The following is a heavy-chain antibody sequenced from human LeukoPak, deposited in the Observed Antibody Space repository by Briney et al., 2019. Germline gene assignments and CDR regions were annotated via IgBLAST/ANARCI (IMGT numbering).Heavy chain of an antibody. CDR2: IYYSGSP. D-gene: IGHD3-10*01. Sequence: KPSETLSLTCTVSGGSISSYYWSWIRQPPGKGLEWIGYIYYSGSPNYNPSFKSRVTISVDTSKNQFSLKLSSVTAADTAVYYCASVPHITMVRGVTNRYYYYYGMDVWGQGTTVTVSS. V-gene: IGHV4-59*08. CDR3: ASVPHITMVRGVTNRYYYYYGMDV. J-gene: IGHJ6*02. CDR1: GGSISSYY.